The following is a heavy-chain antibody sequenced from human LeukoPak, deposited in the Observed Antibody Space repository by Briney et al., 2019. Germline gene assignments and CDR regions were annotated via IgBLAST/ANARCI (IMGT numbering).Heavy chain of an antibody. Sequence: PGGSLRLSCAASGFSFSSTLLTWVRQAPGKGLEWLANIKEDGSVKNYVDSVKGRFIISRDNARNSLYLQMNSLRAEDTAVYYCAKDQLITMIVVVIPYFDYWGQGTLVTVSS. J-gene: IGHJ4*02. CDR2: IKEDGSVK. V-gene: IGHV3-7*03. D-gene: IGHD3-22*01. CDR1: GFSFSSTL. CDR3: AKDQLITMIVVVIPYFDY.